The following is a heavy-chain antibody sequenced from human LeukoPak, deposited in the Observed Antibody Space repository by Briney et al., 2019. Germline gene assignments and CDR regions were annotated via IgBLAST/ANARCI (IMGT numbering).Heavy chain of an antibody. CDR2: IYSGGST. CDR3: ARATVDTAMVYYFDY. CDR1: GFTVSSNY. V-gene: IGHV3-53*01. Sequence: GGSLRLSCAASGFTVSSNYMSWVRQAPGKGLEWVSVIYSGGSTYYADSVKGRFTISRDNSKNTLYLQMNSLRAEDTAVYYCARATVDTAMVYYFDYWGQGTLVTVSS. D-gene: IGHD5-18*01. J-gene: IGHJ4*02.